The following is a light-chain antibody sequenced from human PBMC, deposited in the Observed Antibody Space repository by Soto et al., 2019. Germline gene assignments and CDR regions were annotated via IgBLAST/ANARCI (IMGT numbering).Light chain of an antibody. CDR2: DAS. Sequence: EIVLTQSPATLPLSPGDRATLSCRASQRLSASDIAWYQQKPGQAPRLLIYDASNRATGIPARFSGSGSGTDFTLTISSLEPEDFAVYYCQQRSNWPITFGQGTRLEI. CDR1: QRLSASD. CDR3: QQRSNWPIT. V-gene: IGKV3-11*01. J-gene: IGKJ5*01.